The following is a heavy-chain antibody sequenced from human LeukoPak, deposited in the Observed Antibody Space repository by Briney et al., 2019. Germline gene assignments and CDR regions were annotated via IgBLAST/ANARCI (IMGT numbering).Heavy chain of an antibody. Sequence: PGGSLRLSCAASGFTFSSYAMSWIRQAPGKGLEWVSVIHSGGSTYYTDSVKGRFTISRDNSKNTLYLQMNSLRAEDTAVYYCTRGTINPFDYWGQGALVTVSS. V-gene: IGHV3-66*01. J-gene: IGHJ4*02. CDR2: IHSGGST. CDR1: GFTFSSYA. CDR3: TRGTINPFDY.